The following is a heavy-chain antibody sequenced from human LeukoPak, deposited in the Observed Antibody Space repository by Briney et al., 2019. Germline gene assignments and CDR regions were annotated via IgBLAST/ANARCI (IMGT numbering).Heavy chain of an antibody. J-gene: IGHJ4*02. CDR2: IYYSGST. CDR1: GGSISSSSYY. V-gene: IGHV4-39*01. Sequence: SETLSLTCTVSGGSISSSSYYWGWIRQPPGKGLEWIGSIYYSGSTYYNPSLKSRVTISVDTSKNQFSLKLSAVTAADTAVYYCARTPMVAPDYWGQGTLVTVSS. D-gene: IGHD4/OR15-4a*01. CDR3: ARTPMVAPDY.